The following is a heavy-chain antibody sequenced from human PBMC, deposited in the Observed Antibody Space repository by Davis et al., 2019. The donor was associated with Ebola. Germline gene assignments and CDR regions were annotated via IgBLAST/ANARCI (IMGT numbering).Heavy chain of an antibody. J-gene: IGHJ4*02. Sequence: PSETLSLTCTVSGGSISSSSYYWGWIRQPPGKGLEWIGTINYSGSTYYNPSLKSRVTISVDTSKNQFSLKLSSVTAADTAVYYCARDNDFWSGCFDYWGQGTLVTVSS. CDR2: INYSGST. CDR3: ARDNDFWSGCFDY. V-gene: IGHV4-39*07. CDR1: GGSISSSSYY. D-gene: IGHD3-3*01.